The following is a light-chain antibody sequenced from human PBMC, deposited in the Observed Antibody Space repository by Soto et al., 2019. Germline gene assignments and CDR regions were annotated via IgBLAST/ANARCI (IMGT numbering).Light chain of an antibody. V-gene: IGKV3-11*01. CDR3: QQRSQWPLT. CDR1: QSIGTS. CDR2: DAL. Sequence: EIVLTQSPATLSLSPGERATLSCRASQSIGTSLDWYQQKPGQVPRLLIFDALDRATGMPARFSGSGSATDFTLTISTLEPDDFAVYYWQQRSQWPLTFGGGTKVEIK. J-gene: IGKJ4*01.